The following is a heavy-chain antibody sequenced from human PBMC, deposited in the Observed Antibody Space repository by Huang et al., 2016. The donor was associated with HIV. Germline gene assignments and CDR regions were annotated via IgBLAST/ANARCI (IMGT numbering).Heavy chain of an antibody. V-gene: IGHV4-34*02. Sequence: VQLQQWGASLLKPSETLSLTCAVSGGTFTGYSWGWVRQAPGKGLEWIAEINHSCTPSVTPSLKSRVSMSVDVSNNHFSLSLKSVTAADTAVYFCVRCPGYYFEPSRYFDAFDIWGPGTMVTVS. CDR1: GGTFTGYS. J-gene: IGHJ3*02. CDR2: INHSCTP. D-gene: IGHD3-22*01. CDR3: VRCPGYYFEPSRYFDAFDI.